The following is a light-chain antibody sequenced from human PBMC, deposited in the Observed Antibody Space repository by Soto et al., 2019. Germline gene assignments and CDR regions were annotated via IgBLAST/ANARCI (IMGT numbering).Light chain of an antibody. CDR3: QQYFEWPPMT. V-gene: IGKV3-20*01. Sequence: EIVLTQAPGTLSLSPGERATLSCRASQSVSSNSLAWYQQKLGQAPRLLLYAASSRATGIPDRFTGSGSGTDFTLTISSLRSEDSAIYYCQQYFEWPPMTFGQGTKVEI. CDR1: QSVSSNS. CDR2: AAS. J-gene: IGKJ1*01.